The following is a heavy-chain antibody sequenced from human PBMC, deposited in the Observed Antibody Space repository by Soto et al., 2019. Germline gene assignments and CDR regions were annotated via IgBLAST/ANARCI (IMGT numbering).Heavy chain of an antibody. J-gene: IGHJ4*02. V-gene: IGHV4-39*01. CDR1: GGSISSSNYF. CDR2: VSYTGST. CDR3: ASQKGYCNGGNCSLYFEF. D-gene: IGHD2-15*01. Sequence: LSLTCTVSGGSISSSNYFWGWIRQPPENGLEWIGSVSYTGSTYYKSSLKSRATISVDTSKNQVSLKLSSVTAADTAVYYCASQKGYCNGGNCSLYFEFWGQGTLVTVSS.